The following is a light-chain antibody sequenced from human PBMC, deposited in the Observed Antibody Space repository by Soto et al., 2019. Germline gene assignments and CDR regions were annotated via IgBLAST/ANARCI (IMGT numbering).Light chain of an antibody. J-gene: IGLJ2*01. CDR2: EVS. CDR1: SSDVGGYNY. V-gene: IGLV2-14*01. Sequence: QSALTQPASVSGSPGQSITISCTGTSSDVGGYNYVSWYQQHPGKAPKLMIYEVSNRPSGVSNRFSGSKSGNTASLTISGIQAEDEADSYCSSCTSGSTLVVFGGGTKLTVL. CDR3: SSCTSGSTLVV.